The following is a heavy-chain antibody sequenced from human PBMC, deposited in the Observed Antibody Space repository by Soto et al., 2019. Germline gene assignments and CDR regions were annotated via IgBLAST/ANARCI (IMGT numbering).Heavy chain of an antibody. CDR1: GFTFSSYA. Sequence: GGSLRLSCAASGFTFSSYAMSWVRQAPGKGLEWVSAISGSGGSTYYADSVKGRFTISRDNSKNTLYLQMNSLRAEDTAVYYCAKLPTMVRGVIPPFDYWGQGTLVTVS. CDR2: ISGSGGST. J-gene: IGHJ4*02. D-gene: IGHD3-10*01. V-gene: IGHV3-23*01. CDR3: AKLPTMVRGVIPPFDY.